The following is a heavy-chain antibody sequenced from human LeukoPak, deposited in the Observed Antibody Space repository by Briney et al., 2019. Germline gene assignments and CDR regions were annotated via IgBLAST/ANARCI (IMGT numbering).Heavy chain of an antibody. V-gene: IGHV3-23*01. CDR1: GFTLRTYA. J-gene: IGHJ4*02. D-gene: IGHD5-24*01. CDR2: ISGSGNGT. CDR3: AKRTMSAFDS. Sequence: RSGGSLRLSCTASGFTLRTYAMNWVRQAPGKGLEWLSGISGSGNGTYYADSVKGRFIISRDNSKNMVYLQMNSLTVEDAATYYCAKRTMSAFDSWGQGTLLIVSS.